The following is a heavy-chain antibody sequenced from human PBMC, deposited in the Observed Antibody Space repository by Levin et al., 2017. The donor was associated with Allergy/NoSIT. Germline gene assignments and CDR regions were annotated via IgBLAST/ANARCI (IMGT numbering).Heavy chain of an antibody. CDR3: AREATIPNAFDI. Sequence: GESLKISCAASGFTISSNYMSWVRQAPGKGLEWVSVIYSGGSTYYADSVKGRFTISRDNSKNTLYLQMNSLRAEDTAVYYCAREATIPNAFDIWGQGTMVTVSS. CDR1: GFTISSNY. CDR2: IYSGGST. J-gene: IGHJ3*02. D-gene: IGHD2-2*02. V-gene: IGHV3-53*01.